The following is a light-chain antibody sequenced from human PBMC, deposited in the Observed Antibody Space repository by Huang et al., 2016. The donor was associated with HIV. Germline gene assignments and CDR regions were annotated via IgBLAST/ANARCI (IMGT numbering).Light chain of an antibody. V-gene: IGKV2-30*01. CDR1: QSLVSSDGDIY. CDR2: QVS. J-gene: IGKJ1*01. Sequence: DVVMTQFPLSLPVTLGQPASIFCKSSQSLVSSDGDIYLNWLQQRPGQSPRRLIYQVSKRDSGGPDRFSGSGAGSLFALRISRVEAEDVAVYYCMQGTHWPGTFGQGTKLEI. CDR3: MQGTHWPGT.